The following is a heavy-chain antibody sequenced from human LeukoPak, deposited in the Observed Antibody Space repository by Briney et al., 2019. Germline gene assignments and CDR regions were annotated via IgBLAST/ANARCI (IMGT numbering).Heavy chain of an antibody. CDR1: GGSISSYY. V-gene: IGHV4-59*01. D-gene: IGHD2-15*01. CDR2: IYNSGTT. CDR3: ARVTGGGYVEY. J-gene: IGHJ4*02. Sequence: KPSETLSLTCTVSGGSISSYYWRWIRQPPGKGLEWIGYIYNSGTTNYNPSLKSRVTISLDTSKNQFSLKLSSVTAADTAVYYCARVTGGGYVEYWGQGTLVTVSS.